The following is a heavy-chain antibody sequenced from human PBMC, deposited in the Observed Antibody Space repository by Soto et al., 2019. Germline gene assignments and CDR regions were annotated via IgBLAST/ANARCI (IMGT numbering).Heavy chain of an antibody. D-gene: IGHD4-17*01. CDR3: ARDADYGGSRGGMDV. J-gene: IGHJ6*02. CDR1: GGSVNNANYF. Sequence: QVRLEEPGPGLVKPSETLSLICSVSGGSVNNANYFWNWIRHHPENGLEWIGYIYYSGSTRYNPSFKTRATLSIDTSKNQFSLRLNSVTVAYTAVYFCARDADYGGSRGGMDVWGRRTTVTVSS. CDR2: IYYSGST. V-gene: IGHV4-31*03.